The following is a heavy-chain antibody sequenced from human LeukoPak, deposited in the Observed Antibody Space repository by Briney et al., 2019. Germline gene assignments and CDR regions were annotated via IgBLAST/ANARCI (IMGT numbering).Heavy chain of an antibody. J-gene: IGHJ3*02. CDR3: ARDAGYYDSRGAFDI. CDR2: INPSGGST. D-gene: IGHD3-22*01. V-gene: IGHV1-18*01. CDR1: GYTFTSYG. Sequence: ASVKVSCKASGYTFTSYGISWVRQAPGQGLEWMGIINPSGGSTSYAQKFQGRVTMTTDTSTSTAYMELRSLRSDDTAVYYCARDAGYYDSRGAFDIWGQGTMVTVSS.